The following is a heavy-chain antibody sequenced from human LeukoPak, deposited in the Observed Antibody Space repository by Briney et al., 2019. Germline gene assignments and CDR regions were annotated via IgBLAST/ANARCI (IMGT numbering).Heavy chain of an antibody. Sequence: GGSLRLSCAVSGFTSSSYWMSWVRQAPGKGLEWVANIKQDGSEKYYVDSVKGRFTISRDNAKNSLYLQMNSLRAEDTAVYYCARAPYCIGGSCRFDYWGQGALVTVSS. J-gene: IGHJ4*02. CDR3: ARAPYCIGGSCRFDY. D-gene: IGHD2-15*01. CDR2: IKQDGSEK. V-gene: IGHV3-7*03. CDR1: GFTSSSYW.